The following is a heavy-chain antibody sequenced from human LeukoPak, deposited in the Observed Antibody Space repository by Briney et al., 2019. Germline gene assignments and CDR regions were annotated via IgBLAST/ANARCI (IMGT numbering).Heavy chain of an antibody. V-gene: IGHV4-59*01. D-gene: IGHD3-22*01. CDR1: GGFNTHYY. J-gene: IGHJ4*02. Sequence: SETLSLTCSVSGGFNTHYYWSWIRQPPGKGLEWIGYFYHSGSTNYNPSLKSRVTISVDTSKNHFSLKLSSVTAADATVYYCARGQWLPVFDFWGQGTLVTVSS. CDR2: FYHSGST. CDR3: ARGQWLPVFDF.